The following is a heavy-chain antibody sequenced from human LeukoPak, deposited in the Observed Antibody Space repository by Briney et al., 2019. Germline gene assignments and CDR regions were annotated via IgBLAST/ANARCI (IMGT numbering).Heavy chain of an antibody. Sequence: GGSLRLSCAASGFTFRSYWMHWVRQAPGKGLVWVSRINSDGSSTTYADSVKGRFTISRDNAKKTLYLQMNSLRAEDTAVYYCARVGFIPDAFDIWGQGTMVTVSS. D-gene: IGHD3-16*01. J-gene: IGHJ3*02. CDR2: INSDGSST. CDR1: GFTFRSYW. V-gene: IGHV3-74*01. CDR3: ARVGFIPDAFDI.